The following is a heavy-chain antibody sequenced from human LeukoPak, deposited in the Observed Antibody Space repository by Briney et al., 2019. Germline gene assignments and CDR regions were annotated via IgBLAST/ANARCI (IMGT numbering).Heavy chain of an antibody. CDR1: GFTFSSYG. V-gene: IGHV3-66*01. CDR3: ARERPDSRNLDY. D-gene: IGHD1-14*01. CDR2: TYSGDTT. J-gene: IGHJ4*02. Sequence: GGTLRLSCAASGFTFSSYGMSWVRQAPGKGLEWVSITYSGDTTYYADSVKGGFIISRDDSKNTLSLQMNDLRVEDTAVYYCARERPDSRNLDYWGRGALVTVSS.